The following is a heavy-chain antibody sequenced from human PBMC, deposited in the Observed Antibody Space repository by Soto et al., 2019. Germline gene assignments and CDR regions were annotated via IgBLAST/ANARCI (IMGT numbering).Heavy chain of an antibody. CDR3: ARSVAVPGAHIDY. CDR2: VYYTGST. D-gene: IGHD6-19*01. Sequence: SETMSLTCSVSGGSISGSYWSWIRQSPGKGLEWLGYVYYTGSTNYSPSLRSRVSISVDTSKNEFSLRLSSVTAADTAVYFCARSVAVPGAHIDYWGQGTQVTVSS. CDR1: GGSISGSY. V-gene: IGHV4-59*01. J-gene: IGHJ4*02.